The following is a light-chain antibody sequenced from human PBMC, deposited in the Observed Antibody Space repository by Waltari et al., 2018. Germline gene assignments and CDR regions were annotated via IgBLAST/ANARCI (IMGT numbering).Light chain of an antibody. CDR2: YVS. Sequence: QSALTQPASVSGSPGPSITISCTGTSRAVGGYNYVSWYQQFPGKAPKLLIYYVSTRRSGVSNRFSGSKSGNTASLTISGLQAEDEADYYCCSYAGSSTHVLFGGGTKLTVL. J-gene: IGLJ2*01. CDR3: CSYAGSSTHVL. V-gene: IGLV2-23*02. CDR1: SRAVGGYNY.